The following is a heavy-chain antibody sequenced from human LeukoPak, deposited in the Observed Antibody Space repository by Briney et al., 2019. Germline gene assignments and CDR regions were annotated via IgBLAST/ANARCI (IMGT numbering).Heavy chain of an antibody. CDR3: ARDWRGGSNKYYYGMDV. J-gene: IGHJ6*04. V-gene: IGHV3-30*04. D-gene: IGHD3-10*01. CDR2: ISYDGSNK. CDR1: GFTFSSYA. Sequence: GRSLRLSCAASGFTFSSYAMRWVRQAPGKGLEWVAVISYDGSNKYYADSVKGRFTISRDNSKNTLYLQMNSLRAEDTAVYYCARDWRGGSNKYYYGMDVWGKGTTVTVSS.